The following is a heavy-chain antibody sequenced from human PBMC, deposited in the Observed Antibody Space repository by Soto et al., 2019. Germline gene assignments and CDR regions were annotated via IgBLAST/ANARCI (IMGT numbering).Heavy chain of an antibody. CDR3: AKGCCPLALLSFDY. V-gene: IGHV3-30*18. CDR1: GFPFSTYA. D-gene: IGHD2-15*01. J-gene: IGHJ4*02. Sequence: QVQLVESGGGVVQPGRSLRLSCVASGFPFSTYAMHWVRQAPGRGLEWVALISNDGSTKNYADSVKGRFTVSRDNSKNTLYLQMNSLRAEDTAVYYCAKGCCPLALLSFDYWGQGTLVPVSS. CDR2: ISNDGSTK.